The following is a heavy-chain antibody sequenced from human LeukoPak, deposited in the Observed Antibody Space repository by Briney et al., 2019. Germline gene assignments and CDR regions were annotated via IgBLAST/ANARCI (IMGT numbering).Heavy chain of an antibody. D-gene: IGHD3-22*01. CDR2: IYTSGST. Sequence: SETLSLTCTVSGGSIGSGSYYWSWIRQPAGKGLEWIGRIYTSGSTNYNPSLKSRVTISVDTSKNQFSLKLSSVTAADTAVYYCARDFRYDSSGDDAFDIWGQGTMVTVSS. CDR3: ARDFRYDSSGDDAFDI. CDR1: GGSIGSGSYY. V-gene: IGHV4-61*02. J-gene: IGHJ3*02.